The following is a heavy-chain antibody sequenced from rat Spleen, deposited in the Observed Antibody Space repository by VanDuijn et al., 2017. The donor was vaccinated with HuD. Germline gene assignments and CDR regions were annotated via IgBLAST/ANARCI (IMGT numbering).Heavy chain of an antibody. J-gene: IGHJ4*01. CDR2: ISYGDRSGHSST. V-gene: IGHV5-7*01. CDR3: TRGYVMDA. Sequence: EVQLVESGGGLVQPGRSLKLSCEASGFSYNTYYMAWVRQTPKRGLEWVATISYGDRSGHSSTYYRDSVKGRFTISRDNAKSSLYLQMDSLRSEDTAIYYCTRGYVMDAWGQGASVTVSS. CDR1: GFSYNTYY.